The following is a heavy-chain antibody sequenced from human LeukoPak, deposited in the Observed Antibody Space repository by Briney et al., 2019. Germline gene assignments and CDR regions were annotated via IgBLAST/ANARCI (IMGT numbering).Heavy chain of an antibody. CDR1: GYTFSNYG. CDR2: ISGSGGST. D-gene: IGHD5-24*01. Sequence: GGSLRLSCAASGYTFSNYGMSWVRQAPGKGLEWVSAISGSGGSTYYADSVKGRFTISRDNSKNTLYLQMNSLRAEDTAVYYCAKDDERFDYWGQGTLVTVSS. J-gene: IGHJ4*02. CDR3: AKDDERFDY. V-gene: IGHV3-23*01.